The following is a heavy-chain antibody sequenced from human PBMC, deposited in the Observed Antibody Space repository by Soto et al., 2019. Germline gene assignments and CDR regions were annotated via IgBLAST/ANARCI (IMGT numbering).Heavy chain of an antibody. J-gene: IGHJ6*02. D-gene: IGHD6-13*01. CDR1: GYSFTSYW. V-gene: IGHV5-51*01. Sequence: CKGSGYSFTSYWIGWVRQMPGKGLEWMGIIYPGDSDTRYSPSFQGQVTISADKSISTAYLQWSSLKASDTAMYYCARLGSSSWYGLSYYYYYGMDVWGQGTTVTVSS. CDR3: ARLGSSSWYGLSYYYYYGMDV. CDR2: IYPGDSDT.